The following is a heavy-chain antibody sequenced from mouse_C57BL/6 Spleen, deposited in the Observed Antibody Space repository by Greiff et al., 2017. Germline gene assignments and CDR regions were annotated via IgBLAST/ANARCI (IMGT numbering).Heavy chain of an antibody. V-gene: IGHV1-76*01. CDR3: ARCCDNPPGYFDV. CDR2: IYPGSGNT. Sequence: VQLQQSGAELVRPGASVKLSCKASGYTFTDYYINWVKQRPGQGLEWIARIYPGSGNTYYNEKFKGKATLTAEKSSSTAYMQLSSLTSEDSAVYFCARCCDNPPGYFDVWGTGTTVTGAS. CDR1: GYTFTDYY. D-gene: IGHD1-3*01. J-gene: IGHJ1*03.